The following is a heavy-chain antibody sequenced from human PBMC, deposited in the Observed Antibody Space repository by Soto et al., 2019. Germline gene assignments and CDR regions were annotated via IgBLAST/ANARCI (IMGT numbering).Heavy chain of an antibody. D-gene: IGHD4-4*01. CDR2: ISPNGQGI. J-gene: IGHJ4*02. Sequence: GESLKISCGFSGFTVTSNGLSCVLHAPGKGLEWVSAISPNGQGIWYADSVKGRFTISRDISRNTVFLQMDSLRAEDTAVYYCAKDRQYPRDYFHYWGQGTLVTVSS. CDR3: AKDRQYPRDYFHY. CDR1: GFTVTSNG. V-gene: IGHV3-23*01.